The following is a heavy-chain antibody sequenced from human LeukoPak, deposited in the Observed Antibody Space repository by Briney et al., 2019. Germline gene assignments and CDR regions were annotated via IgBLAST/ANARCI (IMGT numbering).Heavy chain of an antibody. CDR3: AREGGGYCSGGSCYVFDY. CDR2: IYYSGST. CDR1: GGSISSYY. V-gene: IGHV4-59*01. Sequence: SETLSLTCTVSGGSISSYYWSWIRQPPGKGLEWIGYIYYSGSTNYNPSLKSRVTISVDTSKNQFSLKLSSVTAADTAVYYCAREGGGYCSGGSCYVFDYWSQGTLVTVSS. D-gene: IGHD2-15*01. J-gene: IGHJ4*02.